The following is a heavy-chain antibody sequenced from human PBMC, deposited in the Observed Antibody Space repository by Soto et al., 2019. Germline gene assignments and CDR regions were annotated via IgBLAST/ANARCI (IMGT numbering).Heavy chain of an antibody. V-gene: IGHV3-33*01. CDR1: GFTFSSYG. J-gene: IGHJ6*02. D-gene: IGHD3-10*01. CDR2: IWYDGSNK. CDR3: GRDNVVTMVRGVIDYYGMDV. Sequence: QVQLVESGGGVVQPGRSLRLSCAASGFTFSSYGMHWVRQAPGKGLEWVAVIWYDGSNKYYADSVKGRFTISRDNSKNTRELKMNSLRAEDTAVYYCGRDNVVTMVRGVIDYYGMDVWGQGTTVTVSS.